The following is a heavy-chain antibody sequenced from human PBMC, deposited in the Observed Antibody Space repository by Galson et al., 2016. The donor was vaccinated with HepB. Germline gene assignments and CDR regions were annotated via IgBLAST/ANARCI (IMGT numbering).Heavy chain of an antibody. V-gene: IGHV3-33*01. CDR2: IWYDGSNK. J-gene: IGHJ4*02. D-gene: IGHD3-22*01. Sequence: SLRLSCAASGFTFSSYGMHWVRQAPGKGLEWVAVIWYDGSNKYYADSVKGRFTISRDNSKNTLYLQMNSLRAEDTAVYYCAREEYYYDSSGYYVYYFDYWGQGTLVTVSS. CDR1: GFTFSSYG. CDR3: AREEYYYDSSGYYVYYFDY.